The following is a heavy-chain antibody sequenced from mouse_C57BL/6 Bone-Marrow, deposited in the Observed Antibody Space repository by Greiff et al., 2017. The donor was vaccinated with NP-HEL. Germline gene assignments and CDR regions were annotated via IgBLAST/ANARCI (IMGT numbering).Heavy chain of an antibody. CDR2: ISSGGSYT. CDR1: GFTFSSYG. CDR3: ARHFRFLFAY. J-gene: IGHJ3*01. V-gene: IGHV5-6*01. Sequence: EVKLVESGGDLVKPGGSLKLSCAASGFTFSSYGMSWVRQTPDKRLEWVATISSGGSYTYYPDSVKGRFTISSDNAKNTLYLQMSSLKSEDTAMYYCARHFRFLFAYWGQGTLVTVSA.